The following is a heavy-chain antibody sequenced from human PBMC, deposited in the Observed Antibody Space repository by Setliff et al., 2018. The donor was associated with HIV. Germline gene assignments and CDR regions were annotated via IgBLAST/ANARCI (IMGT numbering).Heavy chain of an antibody. Sequence: GESLKISCKGSGYSFTSYWVAWVRQMPGKGLEWMGIIYPIDSETKYSPSFQGQVTISVDRSISTAYLQWNNLKASDSAIYYCARHPPRGYPKNWFDPWGQGTLVTVSS. J-gene: IGHJ5*02. CDR1: GYSFTSYW. CDR2: IYPIDSET. D-gene: IGHD3-16*02. CDR3: ARHPPRGYPKNWFDP. V-gene: IGHV5-51*01.